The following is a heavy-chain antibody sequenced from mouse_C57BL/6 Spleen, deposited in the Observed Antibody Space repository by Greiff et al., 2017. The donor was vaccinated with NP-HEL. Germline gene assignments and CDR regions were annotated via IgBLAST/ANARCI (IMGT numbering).Heavy chain of an antibody. CDR3: ARRHFYAMDY. CDR1: GYAFSSYW. J-gene: IGHJ4*01. V-gene: IGHV1-80*01. CDR2: IYPGDGDT. Sequence: VKLMESGAELVKPGASVKISCKASGYAFSSYWMNWVKQRPGKGLEWIGQIYPGDGDTNYNGKFKGKATLTADKSSSTAYMQLSSLTSEDSAVYFGARRHFYAMDYWGQGTSVTVSS.